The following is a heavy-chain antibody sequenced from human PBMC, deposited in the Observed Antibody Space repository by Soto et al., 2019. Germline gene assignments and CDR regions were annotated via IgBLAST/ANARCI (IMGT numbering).Heavy chain of an antibody. V-gene: IGHV1-2*02. CDR3: ARDTYSSSSHYYYGMDV. D-gene: IGHD6-6*01. J-gene: IGHJ6*02. CDR1: GYTFTGYY. Sequence: ASVKVSCKASGYTFTGYYMHWVRQAPGQGLEWMGWINPNSGGTKYAQKFQGRVTMTRDTSISTAYMELSRLRSDDTAVYYCARDTYSSSSHYYYGMDVWGQGTTVTVSS. CDR2: INPNSGGT.